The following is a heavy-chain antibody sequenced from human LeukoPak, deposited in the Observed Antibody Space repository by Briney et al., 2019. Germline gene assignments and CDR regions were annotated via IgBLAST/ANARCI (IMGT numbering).Heavy chain of an antibody. Sequence: SETLSLTCAVYGGSFSGYYWSWIRQPPGKGLEWIGEINHSGSTNYNPSLKSRVTISVDTSKNQFSLKLSSVTAADTAVYYCARGSGGYSYGYRAQDDAFDIWGQGTMVTVSS. D-gene: IGHD5-18*01. CDR1: GGSFSGYY. CDR3: ARGSGGYSYGYRAQDDAFDI. V-gene: IGHV4-34*01. CDR2: INHSGST. J-gene: IGHJ3*02.